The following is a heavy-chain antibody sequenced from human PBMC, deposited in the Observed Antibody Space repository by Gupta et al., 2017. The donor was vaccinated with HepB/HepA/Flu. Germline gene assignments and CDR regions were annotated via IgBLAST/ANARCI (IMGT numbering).Heavy chain of an antibody. V-gene: IGHV3-7*01. D-gene: IGHD1-26*01. CDR3: VRDGRYFDL. J-gene: IGHJ2*01. Sequence: EVKLVESGGGLVQPGGSLRLSCVVSGFNFTNSWMTWVRQAPGKGLKWVGNINQGGSDKDYAESVKGRFTIARDNAKNSVYLQMNSLRDEDMGVYDCVRDGRYFDLGGRGTLVTVSS. CDR1: GFNFTNSW. CDR2: INQGGSDK.